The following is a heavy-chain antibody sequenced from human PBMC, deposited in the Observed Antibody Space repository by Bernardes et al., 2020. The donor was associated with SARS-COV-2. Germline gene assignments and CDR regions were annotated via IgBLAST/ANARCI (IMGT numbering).Heavy chain of an antibody. CDR2: IYYSGYA. V-gene: IGHV4-39*01. Sequence: SETLSLTCTVSGDSISNNKYYWGWIRQPPGKGLEWIATIYYSGYADYNPSLKSRVTISVDTSKNQFSLSLTSVTGTDTAVYYCARRPMIVVASLDPWVQGTLV. J-gene: IGHJ4*01. CDR1: GDSISNNKYY. D-gene: IGHD3-22*01. CDR3: ARRPMIVVASLDP.